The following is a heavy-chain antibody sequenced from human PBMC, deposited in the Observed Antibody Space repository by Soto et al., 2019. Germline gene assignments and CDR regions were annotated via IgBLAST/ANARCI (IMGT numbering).Heavy chain of an antibody. V-gene: IGHV3-9*01. CDR1: GFTFDDYA. J-gene: IGHJ4*02. CDR3: AKDIGVTYYYGSGSPGGTFDY. D-gene: IGHD3-10*01. Sequence: SLRLSCAASGFTFDDYAMHWVRQAPGKGLEWVSGISWNSGSIGYADSVKGRFTISRDNAKNSLYLQMNSLRAEDTALYYCAKDIGVTYYYGSGSPGGTFDYWGQGTLVTVSS. CDR2: ISWNSGSI.